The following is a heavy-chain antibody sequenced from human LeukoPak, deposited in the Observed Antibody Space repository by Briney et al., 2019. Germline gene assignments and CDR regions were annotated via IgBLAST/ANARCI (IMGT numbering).Heavy chain of an antibody. CDR1: GFAVSSNY. CDR3: ARKNSNYYYGMDV. J-gene: IGHJ6*02. Sequence: GGSLRLSCAAAGFAVSSNYMSWVRQAPGKGLEWVSVIYSGGSTYYADSVKGRFTISRDNSKNTLYLQMNSLRAEDTAVYYCARKNSNYYYGMDVWGQGTTVTVSS. D-gene: IGHD1-7*01. CDR2: IYSGGST. V-gene: IGHV3-53*01.